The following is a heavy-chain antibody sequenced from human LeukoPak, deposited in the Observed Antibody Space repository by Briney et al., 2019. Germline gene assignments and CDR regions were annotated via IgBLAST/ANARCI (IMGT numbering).Heavy chain of an antibody. D-gene: IGHD2-21*02. CDR1: GGSISSGGYY. J-gene: IGHJ4*02. CDR3: ARKGVVTEKVDY. V-gene: IGHV4-31*03. CDR2: IYYSGST. Sequence: SETLSLTCTVSGGSISSGGYYWSWIRQHPGKGLEWIGYIYYSGSTYYNPSLKSRVTISVDTSKNQFSLKLSSVTAADTAVYYCARKGVVTEKVDYWGQGTLVTVSS.